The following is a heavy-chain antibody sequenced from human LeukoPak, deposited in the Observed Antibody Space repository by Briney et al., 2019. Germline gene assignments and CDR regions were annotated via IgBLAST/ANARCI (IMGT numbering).Heavy chain of an antibody. CDR3: ASADYDMAFDI. Sequence: NPSETLSLTCTVSGGSISSGGYYWSWIRQHPGKGLEWIGYIYYSGSTDYNPSLKSRFTMSVDTSKNQFSLKLSSVTAADTAVNYCASADYDMAFDIWGQGTMVTVSS. D-gene: IGHD3-9*01. CDR2: IYYSGST. J-gene: IGHJ3*02. V-gene: IGHV4-31*03. CDR1: GGSISSGGYY.